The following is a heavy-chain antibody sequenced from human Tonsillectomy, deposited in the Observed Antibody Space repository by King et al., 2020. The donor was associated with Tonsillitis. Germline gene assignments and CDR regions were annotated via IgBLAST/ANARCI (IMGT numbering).Heavy chain of an antibody. J-gene: IGHJ4*02. CDR1: GYTFSNYG. Sequence: VQLVESGPEVKKPGASVKVSCKASGYTFSNYGITWVRQAHGQWLEWMGWIIVYSGDINYSHKVHGRVTMTTDTSTNTSYIELRSLRSDDTAIYYCTRDKAVGAMDYWGQGTLVTVSS. D-gene: IGHD1-26*01. V-gene: IGHV1-18*01. CDR2: IIVYSGDI. CDR3: TRDKAVGAMDY.